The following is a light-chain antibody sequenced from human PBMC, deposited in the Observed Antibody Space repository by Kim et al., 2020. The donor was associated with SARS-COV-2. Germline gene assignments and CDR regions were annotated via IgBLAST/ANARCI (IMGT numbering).Light chain of an antibody. CDR3: QSYDSTNVV. J-gene: IGLJ2*01. CDR1: SGNIADNY. V-gene: IGLV6-57*03. Sequence: GKTVTISCTRSSGNIADNYVQWHQQRPGSAPTTVIYEDNQRPSGVPDRFSGAIESSSKFATLTISGLKTEDEADYYCQSYDSTNVVFGGGTQLTVL. CDR2: EDN.